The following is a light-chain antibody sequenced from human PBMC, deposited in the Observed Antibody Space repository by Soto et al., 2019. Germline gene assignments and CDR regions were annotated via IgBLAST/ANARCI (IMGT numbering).Light chain of an antibody. Sequence: DVQMTQFPYTLSASVGGRVTITCRASQSVDTLLAWYQHKPGKAPKLLISAASNLESGVPSRFSGSGSGTQFTLTSRSLQPDDSATYYCQQYSHYTSFGQGTKLEL. J-gene: IGKJ2*01. V-gene: IGKV1-5*03. CDR1: QSVDTL. CDR2: AAS. CDR3: QQYSHYTS.